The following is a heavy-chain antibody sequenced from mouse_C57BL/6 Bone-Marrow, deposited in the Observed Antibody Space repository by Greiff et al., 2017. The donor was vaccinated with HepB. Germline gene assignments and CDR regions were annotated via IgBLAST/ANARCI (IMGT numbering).Heavy chain of an antibody. V-gene: IGHV7-1*01. CDR2: SRNKANDYTT. CDR1: GFTFSDFY. D-gene: IGHD1-1*01. CDR3: ARDAVYGSSYAYAMDY. J-gene: IGHJ4*01. Sequence: EVMLVESGGGLVQSGRSLRLSCATSGFTFSDFYMEWVRQAPGKGLEWIAASRNKANDYTTEYSASVKGRFIVSRDTSQSILYLQMNALRAEDTAIYYCARDAVYGSSYAYAMDYWGQGTSVTVSS.